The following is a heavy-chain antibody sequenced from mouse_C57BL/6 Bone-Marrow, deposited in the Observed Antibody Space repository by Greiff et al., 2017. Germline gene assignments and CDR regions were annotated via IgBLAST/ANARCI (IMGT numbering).Heavy chain of an antibody. J-gene: IGHJ1*03. V-gene: IGHV14-4*01. CDR3: TTYYSNYWYFDV. Sequence: EVKLQQSGAELVRPGASAKLSCTASGFNIKDDYMHWVKQRPEQGLEWIGWIDPENGDTEYASKFQGKATITADTSSNTAYLQLSSLTSEDTAVYYCTTYYSNYWYFDVWGTGTTVTVSS. CDR2: IDPENGDT. D-gene: IGHD2-5*01. CDR1: GFNIKDDY.